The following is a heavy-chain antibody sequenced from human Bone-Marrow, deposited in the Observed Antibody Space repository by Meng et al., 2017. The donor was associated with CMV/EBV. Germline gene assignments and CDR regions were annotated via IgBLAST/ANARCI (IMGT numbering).Heavy chain of an antibody. D-gene: IGHD2-21*01. CDR2: ISYDGSNK. J-gene: IGHJ4*02. CDR1: GFTFSSYA. CDR3: ARDQGRVWRD. V-gene: IGHV3-30-3*01. Sequence: QVEVWESGGCVGQLGMALRLSCAASGFTFSSYAMHWVRQAPGKGLEWVAVISYDGSNKYYADSVKGRFTISRDNSKNTLYLQMNSLRAEDTAVYYCARDQGRVWRDWGQGTLVTVSS.